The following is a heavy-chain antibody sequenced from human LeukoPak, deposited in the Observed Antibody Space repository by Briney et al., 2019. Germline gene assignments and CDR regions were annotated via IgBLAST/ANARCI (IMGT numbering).Heavy chain of an antibody. CDR2: MNPNSGNT. CDR1: GYTFTSYD. V-gene: IGHV1-8*01. J-gene: IGHJ5*02. CDR3: ARSGGNYYDSSGYYPGHNWFDP. D-gene: IGHD3-22*01. Sequence: ASVKVSCKASGYTFTSYDINWVRQATGQGLEWMGWMNPNSGNTGYAQKFQGGVTMTRNTSISTAYMELSSLRSEDTAVYYCARSGGNYYDSSGYYPGHNWFDPWGQGTLVTVSS.